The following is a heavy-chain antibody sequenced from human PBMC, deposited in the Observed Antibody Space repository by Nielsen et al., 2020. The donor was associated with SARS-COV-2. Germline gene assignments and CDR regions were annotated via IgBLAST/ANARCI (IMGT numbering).Heavy chain of an antibody. Sequence: TLFPTRTVPGGPISSGGYYWSWIRHHPGKGLEWIGYIYFSGRTCYNPSLKSRVTISVDTSKNQFSLSLRSVTAADTAVYYCARESSGYDHYNYGMDVWGQGTTVTVSS. J-gene: IGHJ6*02. CDR3: ARESSGYDHYNYGMDV. V-gene: IGHV4-31*03. D-gene: IGHD5-12*01. CDR1: GGPISSGGYY. CDR2: IYFSGRT.